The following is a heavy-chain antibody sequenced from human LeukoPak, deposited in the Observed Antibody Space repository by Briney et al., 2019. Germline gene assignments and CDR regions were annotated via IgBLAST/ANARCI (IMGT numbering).Heavy chain of an antibody. Sequence: GRSLRLSCAASGFTFSSYAMHWVRQAPGKGLEWVAVISYDGSNKYYADSVKGRFTISRDNAKKSLYQQMNSLRVEDTAVYYCARDRNYYDSSGYHRVDYWGQGTLVTVSS. V-gene: IGHV3-30-3*01. D-gene: IGHD3-22*01. J-gene: IGHJ4*02. CDR1: GFTFSSYA. CDR2: ISYDGSNK. CDR3: ARDRNYYDSSGYHRVDY.